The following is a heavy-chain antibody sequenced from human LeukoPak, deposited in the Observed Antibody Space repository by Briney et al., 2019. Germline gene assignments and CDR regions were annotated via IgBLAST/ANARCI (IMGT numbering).Heavy chain of an antibody. CDR2: INPNSGGT. CDR3: AGDRLDDSSGCDY. Sequence: ASVKVSCKASGYTFTSYDINWVRQATGQGLEWMGWINPNSGGTNYAQKFQGRVTMTRDTSISTAYMELSRLRSDDTAVYYCAGDRLDDSSGCDYWGQGTLVTVSS. V-gene: IGHV1-2*02. CDR1: GYTFTSYD. J-gene: IGHJ4*02. D-gene: IGHD3-22*01.